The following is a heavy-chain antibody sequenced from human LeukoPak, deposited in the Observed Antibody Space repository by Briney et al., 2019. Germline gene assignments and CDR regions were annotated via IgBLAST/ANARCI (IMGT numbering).Heavy chain of an antibody. J-gene: IGHJ3*02. CDR2: INNVGSHI. V-gene: IGHV3-21*01. CDR3: ARISWDYYDSSGYDDAFDI. CDR1: GFTFSSSA. D-gene: IGHD3-22*01. Sequence: GGSLRLSCAASGFTFSSSAMNWVRQAPGKGLEWVSSINNVGSHIYYAGSVRGRFTISRDNAKNSLYLQMSSLRAEDTAVYYCARISWDYYDSSGYDDAFDIWGQGTMVTVSS.